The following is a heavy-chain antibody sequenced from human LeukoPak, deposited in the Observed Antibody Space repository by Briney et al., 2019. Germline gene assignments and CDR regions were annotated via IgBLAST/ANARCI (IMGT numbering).Heavy chain of an antibody. V-gene: IGHV1-18*01. CDR2: IGTYNGYT. CDR1: GYTFTNYG. CDR3: AREGGPFDI. D-gene: IGHD3-16*01. Sequence: ASVKVSCKASGYTFTNYGIAWVRQAPGQGLEWMGWIGTYNGYTKYAQNLQGRVTMTTDTSTSTAYMELRSLRSDDTAVYYCAREGGPFDIWGQGTMVTVSS. J-gene: IGHJ3*02.